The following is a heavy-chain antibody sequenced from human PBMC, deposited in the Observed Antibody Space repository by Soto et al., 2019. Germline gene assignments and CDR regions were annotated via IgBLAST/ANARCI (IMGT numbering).Heavy chain of an antibody. D-gene: IGHD5-12*01. CDR1: GYTFTGYY. J-gene: IGHJ6*02. Sequence: ASVKVSCKASGYTFTGYYMHWVRQAPGQGLEWMGWINPNSGGTNYAQKFQGWVTMTRDTSISTAYMELSRLRSDDTAVYYCARVGPEMATIVDYGIDVWGQGTTVPVS. V-gene: IGHV1-2*04. CDR3: ARVGPEMATIVDYGIDV. CDR2: INPNSGGT.